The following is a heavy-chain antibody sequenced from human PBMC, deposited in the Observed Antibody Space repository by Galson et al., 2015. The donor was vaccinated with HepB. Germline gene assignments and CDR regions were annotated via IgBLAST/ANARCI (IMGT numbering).Heavy chain of an antibody. CDR2: ISSSSYI. Sequence: SLRLSCAASGFTFSSYSMNWVRQAPGKGLEWVSSISSSSYIYYADSVKGRFTISRDNAKNSLYLQMNSLRAEDTAVYYCARDPNGFYYFDYWGQGTLVTVSS. J-gene: IGHJ4*02. D-gene: IGHD2/OR15-2a*01. V-gene: IGHV3-21*01. CDR1: GFTFSSYS. CDR3: ARDPNGFYYFDY.